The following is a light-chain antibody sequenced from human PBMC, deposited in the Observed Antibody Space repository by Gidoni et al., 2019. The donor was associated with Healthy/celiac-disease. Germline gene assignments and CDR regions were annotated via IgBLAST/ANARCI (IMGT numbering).Light chain of an antibody. CDR3: QKYNSAHLT. V-gene: IGKV1-27*01. CDR1: QGISNY. Sequence: DLQMTQSPSSLSASVGDRVTITCRASQGISNYLAWYQQKPGKVPKLLIYDASTLQSGVPSRFSGSGSGTDVTLTISSMQPEDGATYYCQKYNSAHLTFGGGTKVEIK. CDR2: DAS. J-gene: IGKJ4*01.